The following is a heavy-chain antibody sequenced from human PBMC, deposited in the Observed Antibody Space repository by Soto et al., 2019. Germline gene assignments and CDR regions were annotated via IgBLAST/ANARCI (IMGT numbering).Heavy chain of an antibody. CDR2: IYWDDDK. J-gene: IGHJ5*02. CDR1: GFSLSTSGVG. V-gene: IGHV2-5*02. Sequence: QITLKESGPTLVKPTQTLTLTCTFSGFSLSTSGVGVGWIRQPPGKALEWLALIYWDDDKRYSPSLKSRLTISKDTSKIQVVLTMTIMDPVDTATYYCALVGYCISFSCSNWFDPWGQGTLVTVSS. D-gene: IGHD2-2*01. CDR3: ALVGYCISFSCSNWFDP.